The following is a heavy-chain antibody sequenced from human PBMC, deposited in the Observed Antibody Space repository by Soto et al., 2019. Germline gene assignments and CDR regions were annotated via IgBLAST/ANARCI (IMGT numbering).Heavy chain of an antibody. D-gene: IGHD2-15*01. CDR2: ISSSSSYI. Sequence: EVQLVESGGGLVQPGGSLRLSCAASGFTFGTYSMNWVRQAPGKGLEWVTSISSSSSYIYYADSVKGRFTISRDNAKNSLYLQMSSLRAEDTAVYYCVRVGFAPRTIDYWGQGTLVTVSS. J-gene: IGHJ4*02. V-gene: IGHV3-21*01. CDR3: VRVGFAPRTIDY. CDR1: GFTFGTYS.